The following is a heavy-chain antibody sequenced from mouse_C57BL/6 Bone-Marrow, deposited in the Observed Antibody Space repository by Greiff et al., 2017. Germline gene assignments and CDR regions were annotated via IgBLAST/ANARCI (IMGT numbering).Heavy chain of an antibody. CDR2: IDPYSVGP. CDR1: GYIFTSYW. J-gene: IGHJ1*03. D-gene: IGHD1-1*01. Sequence: QVQLQQPGAELVKPGASVKLSCKASGYIFTSYWMHWVKQRPGRGLEWIGRIDPYSVGPKYNEKFKSKATLTVDKPSSTAYMQLSSLTSEDSAVYYCAIINTVVDATDVWGKGTTVTVSS. CDR3: AIINTVVDATDV. V-gene: IGHV1-72*01.